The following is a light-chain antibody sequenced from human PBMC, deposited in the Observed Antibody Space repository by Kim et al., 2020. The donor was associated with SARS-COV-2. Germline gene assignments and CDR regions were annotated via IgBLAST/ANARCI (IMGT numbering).Light chain of an antibody. V-gene: IGKV1-5*03. Sequence: DIQMTQSPSTLSASVGDRVTITCRASQAISPYLAWYQQKPGKAPKLLIYQASTLESGVPSRFSGSGSGTEFTLTISSLQPDDFATYYCHQYNAYARTFGQGTKVDNK. CDR2: QAS. CDR1: QAISPY. CDR3: HQYNAYART. J-gene: IGKJ1*01.